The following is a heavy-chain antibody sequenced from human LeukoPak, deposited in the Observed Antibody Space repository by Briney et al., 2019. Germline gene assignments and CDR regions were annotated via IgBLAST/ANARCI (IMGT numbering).Heavy chain of an antibody. CDR1: GFTFTTYW. J-gene: IGHJ4*02. Sequence: GGSLRLSFAASGFTFTTYWMTWVPQVPGKGLEWVANIKEDGSEKYYVDSVEGRFAISRDNTNNSLYLQMNNLRAEDTAVYYCVSAQNSYYLDHWGQGTLVTVSS. CDR3: VSAQNSYYLDH. V-gene: IGHV3-7*01. CDR2: IKEDGSEK.